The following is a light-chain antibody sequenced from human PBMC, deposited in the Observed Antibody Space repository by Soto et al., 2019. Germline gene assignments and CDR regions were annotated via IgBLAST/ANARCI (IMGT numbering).Light chain of an antibody. V-gene: IGKV3-15*01. J-gene: IGKJ4*01. CDR2: GAS. Sequence: EIVMKQSAATLSVNQGETATLSCRASQSVSSNLAWYQQKPGQAPRLLIYGASTRATGIPARFSGSGSGTEFTLTISSLQSEDFAVYHCQQYNYWPLTFGGGTKVDI. CDR3: QQYNYWPLT. CDR1: QSVSSN.